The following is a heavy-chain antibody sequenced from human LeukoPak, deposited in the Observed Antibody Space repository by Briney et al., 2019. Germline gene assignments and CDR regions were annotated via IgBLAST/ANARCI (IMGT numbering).Heavy chain of an antibody. CDR1: GFTFSSYE. CDR3: ARDNGGNSYNY. D-gene: IGHD4-23*01. Sequence: PGGSLRLSCAASGFTFSSYEMNWVRQAPGKGLEWVSYISSSGSTIYYADSVKGRFTISRDNAKNSLYLQVNSLRAEDTAIYYCARDNGGNSYNYWGQGTLVTVSS. J-gene: IGHJ4*02. V-gene: IGHV3-48*03. CDR2: ISSSGSTI.